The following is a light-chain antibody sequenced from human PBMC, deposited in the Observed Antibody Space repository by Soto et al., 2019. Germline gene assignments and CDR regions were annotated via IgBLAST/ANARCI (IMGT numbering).Light chain of an antibody. Sequence: DIQMTQSPSSLSASVGDRVTITCRASQSVTMYLNWYQQKPGKAPKLLIYAASSLQSGVPLRFTGSGSGTDLTLTISILEPEDAAIYFCQQWIGAPYIFCEGNKVEIK. CDR3: QQWIGAPYI. V-gene: IGKV1-39*01. J-gene: IGKJ1*01. CDR2: AAS. CDR1: QSVTMY.